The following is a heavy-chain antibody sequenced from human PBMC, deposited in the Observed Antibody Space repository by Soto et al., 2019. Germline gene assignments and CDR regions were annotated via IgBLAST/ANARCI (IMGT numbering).Heavy chain of an antibody. CDR2: ISSYNGNT. CDR3: ARTDYGDPHSPYESAFDI. CDR1: GYTFSSYG. V-gene: IGHV1-18*01. Sequence: QVQLVQSGAEVKKPGASVKVSCKASGYTFSSYGISWVRQAPGQGLEWMGWISSYNGNTNYEQKLQGRVTMTTDTSTSTAYMELRSLRSDDTAVYYCARTDYGDPHSPYESAFDIWGQGTMVTVSS. D-gene: IGHD4-17*01. J-gene: IGHJ3*02.